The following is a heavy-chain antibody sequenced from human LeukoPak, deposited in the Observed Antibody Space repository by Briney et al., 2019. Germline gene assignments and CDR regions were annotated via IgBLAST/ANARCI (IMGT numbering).Heavy chain of an antibody. CDR3: AKPSPGGSSGWFPFDP. D-gene: IGHD6-19*01. CDR1: GFTFSSYA. CDR2: ISGSGGST. V-gene: IGHV3-23*01. Sequence: GGSLRLSCAASGFTFSSYAMSWVREAPGKGLEWVSGISGSGGSTYYADSVKGRFTISRDNSKNTLYLQMNSLRAEDTAVYYCAKPSPGGSSGWFPFDPWGQGTLVTVSS. J-gene: IGHJ5*02.